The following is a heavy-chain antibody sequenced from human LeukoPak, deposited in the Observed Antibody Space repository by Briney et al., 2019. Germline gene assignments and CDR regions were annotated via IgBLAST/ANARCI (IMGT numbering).Heavy chain of an antibody. J-gene: IGHJ4*02. CDR3: AGSRGLWFGESPDYFEY. Sequence: SETLSLTCTVSVGSISTSSYYWGWIRQPAGKGLEWIGRIYTSGNTNYNPSLKSRITISVDTSKNQFSLKLRSVTAADTAVYYCAGSRGLWFGESPDYFEYWGQGTLVTVSS. CDR1: VGSISTSSYY. V-gene: IGHV4-61*02. CDR2: IYTSGNT. D-gene: IGHD3-10*01.